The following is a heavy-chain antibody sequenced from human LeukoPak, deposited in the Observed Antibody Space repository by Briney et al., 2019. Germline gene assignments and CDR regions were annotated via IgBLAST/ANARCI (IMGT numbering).Heavy chain of an antibody. V-gene: IGHV3-73*01. CDR3: TQWADVAPMDV. D-gene: IGHD2-8*01. J-gene: IGHJ6*02. Sequence: GGSLRLSCAASGFTFSGSAVQWVRQASGKGLEWVGRIRSKANSYGTAYSESVKGRFTISRDDSKNTSYLQMNSLKSEDTAVYFCTQWADVAPMDVWGQGTTVIVSS. CDR1: GFTFSGSA. CDR2: IRSKANSYGT.